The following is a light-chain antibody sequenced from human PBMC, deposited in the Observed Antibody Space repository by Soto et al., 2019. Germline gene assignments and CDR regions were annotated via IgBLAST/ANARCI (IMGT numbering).Light chain of an antibody. V-gene: IGLV2-11*01. J-gene: IGLJ2*01. CDR1: SSDVGGYSY. CDR2: DVT. Sequence: QSALTQPHSVSGSPGQSVTISCTGTSSDVGGYSYVSWYQQHPGKAPKLMIYDVTKRPSGVPDRFSGSRSGNTASLTISGLQAEDEADYYCCSYAGSYTVVFGGGTKLTVL. CDR3: CSYAGSYTVV.